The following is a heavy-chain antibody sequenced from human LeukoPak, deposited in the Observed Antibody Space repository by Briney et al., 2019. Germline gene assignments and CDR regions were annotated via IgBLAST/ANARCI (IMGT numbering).Heavy chain of an antibody. J-gene: IGHJ4*02. V-gene: IGHV3-49*03. CDR2: IRSKAYGGTT. CDR3: TSSRYSSGWLDY. D-gene: IGHD6-19*01. Sequence: PGGSLRLSCTASGFTFGDYAMSWFRQAPGKGLEWVGFIRSKAYGGTTEYAASVKDRFTISRDDSKSIAYLQMNSLKTEDTAVYYCTSSRYSSGWLDYWGQGTLVTVSS. CDR1: GFTFGDYA.